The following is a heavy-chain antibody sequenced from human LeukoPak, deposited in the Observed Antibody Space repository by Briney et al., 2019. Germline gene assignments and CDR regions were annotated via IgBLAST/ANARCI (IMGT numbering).Heavy chain of an antibody. Sequence: GGSLRLSCAASGFTFSNAWMSWVRQAPGKGLEWVGRIKSKTDGGTTDYAAPVKGRFTISRDDSKNTLYLQMNSLKTEDTAVYYCARDALRYGGSFDYWGQGTLVTVSS. CDR1: GFTFSNAW. CDR2: IKSKTDGGTT. CDR3: ARDALRYGGSFDY. J-gene: IGHJ4*02. D-gene: IGHD1-26*01. V-gene: IGHV3-15*01.